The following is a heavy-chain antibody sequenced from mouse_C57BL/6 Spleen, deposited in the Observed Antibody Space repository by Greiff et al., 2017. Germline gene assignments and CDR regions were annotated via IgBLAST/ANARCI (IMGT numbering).Heavy chain of an antibody. Sequence: EVKLQESGPGLVKPSQSLSLTCSVTGYSITSGYYWHWIRQFPGNKLEWMGYISYDGSNKYNPSLKNRISITRDTSKNQFFLNLNAVTTEDTATYYCARDHYDYAFAYWGQGTLVTVSA. V-gene: IGHV3-6*01. J-gene: IGHJ3*01. D-gene: IGHD2-4*01. CDR2: ISYDGSN. CDR3: ARDHYDYAFAY. CDR1: GYSITSGYY.